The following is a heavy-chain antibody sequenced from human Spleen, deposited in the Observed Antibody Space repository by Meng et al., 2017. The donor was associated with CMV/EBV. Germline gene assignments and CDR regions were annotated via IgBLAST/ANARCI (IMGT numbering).Heavy chain of an antibody. V-gene: IGHV1-2*02. CDR2: INCNRGDT. J-gene: IGHJ4*02. CDR3: AASYSNYVLNF. CDR1: GVIFSSYA. D-gene: IGHD4/OR15-4a*01. Sequence: ASVKVSCKASGVIFSSYAISWVRQAPGQGPEWLGGINCNRGDTNYAQKFQGRVTMTRDTSISTAYMDLSRLRSDDTAVYYCAASYSNYVLNFWGQGTLVTVSS.